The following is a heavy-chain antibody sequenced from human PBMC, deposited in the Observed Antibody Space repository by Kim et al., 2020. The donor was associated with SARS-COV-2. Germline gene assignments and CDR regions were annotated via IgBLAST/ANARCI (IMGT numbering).Heavy chain of an antibody. CDR1: GGTFSSYA. D-gene: IGHD5-12*01. Sequence: SVKVSCKASGGTFSSYAISWVRQAPGQGLEWMGGIIPIFGTANYAQKFQGRVTITADESTSTAYMELSSLRSEDTAVYYCARPATEVLRDSGYDSIYPGYSRTYGMDVWGQGTTVTVSS. J-gene: IGHJ6*02. CDR3: ARPATEVLRDSGYDSIYPGYSRTYGMDV. CDR2: IIPIFGTA. V-gene: IGHV1-69*13.